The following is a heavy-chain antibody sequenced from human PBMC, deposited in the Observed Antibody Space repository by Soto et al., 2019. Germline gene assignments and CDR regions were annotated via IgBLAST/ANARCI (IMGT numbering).Heavy chain of an antibody. Sequence: QLQLQESGPGLVKPSETLSLTCTVSGGSISRSSYYWGWIRQPPGKGLEWIGSMYYSGSTYYNPSLKSRITISVDTSKNQLSLELNSVTAADTAVYYCARHGSGYDPSSWFDPWGQGSLVTVSS. J-gene: IGHJ5*02. CDR3: ARHGSGYDPSSWFDP. D-gene: IGHD5-12*01. CDR1: GGSISRSSYY. CDR2: MYYSGST. V-gene: IGHV4-39*01.